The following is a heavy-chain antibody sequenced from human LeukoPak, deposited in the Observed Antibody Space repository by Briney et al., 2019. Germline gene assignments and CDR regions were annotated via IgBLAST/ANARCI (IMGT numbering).Heavy chain of an antibody. V-gene: IGHV3-74*01. D-gene: IGHD3-10*01. J-gene: IGHJ4*02. CDR3: TTDTFGARDS. CDR2: INEDGSST. Sequence: GGSLRLSCAASGYTFSRYWMHWVRQGPGKGLVWVSRINEDGSSTSYAESVRGRFTISRDNAKNTLYLQMNSLRAKDAAVYYCTTDTFGARDSWGQGTLVTVSS. CDR1: GYTFSRYW.